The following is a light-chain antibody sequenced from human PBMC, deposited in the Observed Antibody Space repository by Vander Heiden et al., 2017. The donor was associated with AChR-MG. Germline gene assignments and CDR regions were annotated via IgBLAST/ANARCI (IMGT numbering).Light chain of an antibody. Sequence: EIVLTQSPATLSLSPGERATLSCRASQSVSSYLAWYQQKPGQAPRLLIYDVSNMATGIPARFSGGGSGTDFTLTISSLEPEDFAVYYCQQRYTWPLTFGGGTKVEIK. J-gene: IGKJ4*01. V-gene: IGKV3-11*01. CDR2: DVS. CDR1: QSVSSY. CDR3: QQRYTWPLT.